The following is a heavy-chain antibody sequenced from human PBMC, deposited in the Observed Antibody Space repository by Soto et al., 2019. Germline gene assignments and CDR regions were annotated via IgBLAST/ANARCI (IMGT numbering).Heavy chain of an antibody. D-gene: IGHD4-17*01. CDR3: AKPVDYGQAPFDY. CDR1: GGSITSHSW. Sequence: SETLSLTCAVSGGSITSHSWWSWVRQPPGKGLEWIGEIHHSGTTNYNPSLKSRVTISVDTSKNQLSLKLNSVTAADTAVYYCAKPVDYGQAPFDYWGQGTLVTVSS. CDR2: IHHSGTT. V-gene: IGHV4-4*02. J-gene: IGHJ4*02.